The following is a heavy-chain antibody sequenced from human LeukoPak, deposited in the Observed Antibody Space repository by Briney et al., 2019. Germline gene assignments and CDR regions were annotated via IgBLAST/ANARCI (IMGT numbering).Heavy chain of an antibody. V-gene: IGHV4-34*01. CDR2: INHSGST. D-gene: IGHD6-6*01. CDR1: GGSFSGYY. Sequence: SETLSLTCAVYGGSFSGYYWSWIRQPPGKGLEWIGEINHSGSTNYNPSLKSRVTISVDTSKNQFSLKLSAVTAADTAVYYCARGRRGLGVGIAARPVLDYWGQGTLVTVSS. CDR3: ARGRRGLGVGIAARPVLDY. J-gene: IGHJ4*02.